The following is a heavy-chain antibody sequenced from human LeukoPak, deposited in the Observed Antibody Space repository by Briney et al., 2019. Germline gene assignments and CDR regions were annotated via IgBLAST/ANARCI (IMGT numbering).Heavy chain of an antibody. J-gene: IGHJ1*01. Sequence: SETLSLTCTIFGDSVSRSDSYWDWIRQPPGKGLEWIGTIYYSGRTYYSPSLKSRVTLSVDMSNNQFSLTLSSVTSADTALYFCARRRYYDSTGYLEWGQGTLVTVSS. D-gene: IGHD3-22*01. V-gene: IGHV4-39*01. CDR2: IYYSGRT. CDR3: ARRRYYDSTGYLE. CDR1: GDSVSRSDSY.